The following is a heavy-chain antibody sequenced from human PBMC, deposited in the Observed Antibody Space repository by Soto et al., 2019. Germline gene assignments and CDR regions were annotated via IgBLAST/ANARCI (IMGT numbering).Heavy chain of an antibody. CDR3: ARRPSKTLWFGELLDYGMDV. D-gene: IGHD3-10*01. CDR1: GGSISSYY. J-gene: IGHJ6*02. CDR2: IYYSGST. V-gene: IGHV4-59*08. Sequence: TSETLSLTCTVSGGSISSYYWSWIRQPPGKGLEWIGYIYYSGSTNYNPSLKSRVTISVDTSKNQFSLKLSSVTAADTAVYYCARRPSKTLWFGELLDYGMDVWGQGTTVTVSS.